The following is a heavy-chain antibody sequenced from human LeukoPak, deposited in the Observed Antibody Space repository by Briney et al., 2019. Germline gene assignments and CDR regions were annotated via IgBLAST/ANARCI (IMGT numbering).Heavy chain of an antibody. J-gene: IGHJ5*02. CDR2: ISSSSSYI. CDR3: ARVGILNWFDP. CDR1: GFTFSSYS. Sequence: GGSLRLSCAASGFTFSSYSMNWVGQAPGKGLEWVSSISSSSSYIYYADSVKGRFTISRDNAKNSLYLQMNSLRAEDTAVYYCARVGILNWFDPWGQGTLVTVSS. V-gene: IGHV3-21*01.